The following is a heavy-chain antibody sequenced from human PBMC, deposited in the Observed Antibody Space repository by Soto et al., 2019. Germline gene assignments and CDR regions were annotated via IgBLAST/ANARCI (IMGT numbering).Heavy chain of an antibody. J-gene: IGHJ5*02. Sequence: GGSLRLSCAASGFTFSSYSMNWVRQSPGKGLEWVSSISSSSSYIYYADSVKGRFTISRDNAKNSLYLQMNSLRAEDTAVYYCESSGPITMVRGVIAWFDPWGQGTLVTVSS. CDR1: GFTFSSYS. V-gene: IGHV3-21*01. D-gene: IGHD3-10*01. CDR3: ESSGPITMVRGVIAWFDP. CDR2: ISSSSSYI.